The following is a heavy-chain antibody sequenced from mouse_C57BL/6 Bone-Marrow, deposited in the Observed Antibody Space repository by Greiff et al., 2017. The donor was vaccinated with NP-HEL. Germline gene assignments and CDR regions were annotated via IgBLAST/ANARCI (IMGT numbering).Heavy chain of an antibody. D-gene: IGHD2-4*01. V-gene: IGHV6-3*01. CDR2: IRLKSDNYAT. Sequence: DVKLVESGGGLVQPGGSMKLSCVASGFTFSNYWMNWVRQSPEKGLEWVAQIRLKSDNYATHYAESVKGRFTISRDDSKSSVYLQMNNLRAEDTGIYYCTAGDYGYWYFDVWGTGTTVTVSS. CDR1: GFTFSNYW. CDR3: TAGDYGYWYFDV. J-gene: IGHJ1*03.